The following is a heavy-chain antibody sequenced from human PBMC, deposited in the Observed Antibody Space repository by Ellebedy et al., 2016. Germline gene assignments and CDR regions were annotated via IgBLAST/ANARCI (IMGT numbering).Heavy chain of an antibody. Sequence: ASVKVSCXASGYTFSTHGINWVRQAPGQGLEWMGWINAYSGNTNYAQKLQGRVTMTTDTSTSTAYMELRGLGSDDTAVYYCAAAYCGGDCYGTYYYYYGMDVWGHGTTVTVSS. CDR1: GYTFSTHG. CDR3: AAAYCGGDCYGTYYYYYGMDV. D-gene: IGHD2-21*02. J-gene: IGHJ6*02. V-gene: IGHV1-18*01. CDR2: INAYSGNT.